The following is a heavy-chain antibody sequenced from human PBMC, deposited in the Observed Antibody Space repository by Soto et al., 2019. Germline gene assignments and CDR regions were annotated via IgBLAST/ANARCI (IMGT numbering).Heavy chain of an antibody. Sequence: ASVKVSCKTSGYAFTSCYMHWVRQAPGQGLEWMGIINPSGGSTNYAQKFQGRVTMTRDTSTSTVYMELSSLRSEDTAVYYCARPGRLTDAFDIWGQGTMVTVSS. J-gene: IGHJ3*02. V-gene: IGHV1-46*03. CDR3: ARPGRLTDAFDI. CDR1: GYAFTSCY. D-gene: IGHD5-12*01. CDR2: INPSGGST.